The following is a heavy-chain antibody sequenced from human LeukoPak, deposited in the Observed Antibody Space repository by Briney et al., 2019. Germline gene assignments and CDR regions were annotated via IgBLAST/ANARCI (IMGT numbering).Heavy chain of an antibody. CDR1: GGSISSSSYY. CDR2: IYYSGST. Sequence: SETLSLTCTVSGGSISSSSYYWGWIRQPPGKGLEWIGSIYYSGSTYYNPSLKSRVTISVDTSKNQFSLKLSSVTAADTAVYYCAREARAAKDFDYWGQGTLVTVSS. V-gene: IGHV4-39*07. D-gene: IGHD6-25*01. J-gene: IGHJ4*02. CDR3: AREARAAKDFDY.